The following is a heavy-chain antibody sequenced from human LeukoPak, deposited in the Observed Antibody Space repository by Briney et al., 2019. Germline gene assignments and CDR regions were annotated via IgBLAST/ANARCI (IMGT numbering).Heavy chain of an antibody. CDR2: IYPRDNST. CDR3: ARDQEGFDY. V-gene: IGHV1-46*01. CDR1: GYTFTNNY. J-gene: IGHJ4*02. Sequence: GASVKASCKAPGYTFTNNYLHWVRQAPGHGLEWMGMIYPRDNSTSYAQNFHGRVTVTRDTSTTTVHMELRGLRSEDTAVYYCARDQEGFDYWGQGTVVTVSS.